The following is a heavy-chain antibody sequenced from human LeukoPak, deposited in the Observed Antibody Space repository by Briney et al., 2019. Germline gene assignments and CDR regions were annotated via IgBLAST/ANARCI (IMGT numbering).Heavy chain of an antibody. CDR2: INHSGST. V-gene: IGHV4-34*01. Sequence: SETLSLTCAVYGGSFSGYYWSWIRQPPGKGLEWIGEINHSGSTNYNPSLKSRVTISVDTSKNQFSLKLSSVTAADTAVYYCERGPRWSGSYLDYWGQGTLVTVSS. D-gene: IGHD1-26*01. CDR1: GGSFSGYY. CDR3: ERGPRWSGSYLDY. J-gene: IGHJ4*02.